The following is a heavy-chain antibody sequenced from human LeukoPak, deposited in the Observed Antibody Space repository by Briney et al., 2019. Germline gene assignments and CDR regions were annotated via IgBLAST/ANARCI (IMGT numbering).Heavy chain of an antibody. CDR1: GFTFSSYG. D-gene: IGHD2-2*01. J-gene: IGHJ4*02. V-gene: IGHV3-33*01. CDR3: AREVADTSSLDY. CDR2: IWYDGTQK. Sequence: GGSLRLSCAASGFTFSSYGMHWVRQAPGKGLEWVALIWYDGTQKYYADSVKGRFTISRDNSKNTLFLQMNSLRAEDTAVYYCAREVADTSSLDYWGQGTLVTVSS.